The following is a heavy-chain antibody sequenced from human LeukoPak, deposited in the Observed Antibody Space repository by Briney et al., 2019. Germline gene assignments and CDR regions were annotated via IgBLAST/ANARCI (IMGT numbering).Heavy chain of an antibody. CDR1: GYTFTSYY. V-gene: IGHV1-46*01. J-gene: IGHJ4*02. CDR3: ARERHTAMGD. D-gene: IGHD5-18*01. Sequence: ASVKVSCKASGYTFTSYYMHWVRQAPGQGLEWMGIINPSGGSTSYAQKFQGRVTMTRDTSASTAYMELSSLRSEDTAVYYCARERHTAMGDWGQGTLVTVSS. CDR2: INPSGGST.